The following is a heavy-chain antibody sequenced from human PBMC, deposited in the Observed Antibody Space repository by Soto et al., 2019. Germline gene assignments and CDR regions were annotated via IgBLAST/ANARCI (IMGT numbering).Heavy chain of an antibody. D-gene: IGHD1-26*01. CDR2: TADTGNT. CDR3: ARDRHAGFTHYFDP. V-gene: IGHV4-59*01. J-gene: IGHJ5*02. Sequence: SDTLSLTCVVSGGSITSYHWSCIRQFPGKGLERIAYTADTGNTNYNPSLTSRVTISMDTSQNQLSLKLTSMTAADTAVYYCARDRHAGFTHYFDPWGQGTLVTVSS. CDR1: GGSITSYH.